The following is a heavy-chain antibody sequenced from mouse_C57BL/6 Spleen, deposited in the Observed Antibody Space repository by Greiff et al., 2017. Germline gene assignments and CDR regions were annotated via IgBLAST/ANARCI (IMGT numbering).Heavy chain of an antibody. CDR3: VGEWNFDY. CDR2: IRSKSSNYAT. J-gene: IGHJ2*01. CDR1: GFTFNTYA. Sequence: EVQLVESGGGLVQPKGSLKLSCAASGFTFNTYAMHWVRQAPGKGLEWVARIRSKSSNYATYYADSVKDRFTISRDDPQSMIYLQMDNLKTEDTAKCYWVGEWNFDYWGQGTTLTVSS. V-gene: IGHV10-3*01.